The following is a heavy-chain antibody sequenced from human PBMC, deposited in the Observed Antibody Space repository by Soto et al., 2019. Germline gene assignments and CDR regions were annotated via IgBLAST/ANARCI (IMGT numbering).Heavy chain of an antibody. CDR3: ARLVYDTRLNYMYFDF. Sequence: SETLSLTCAVSGVSISSGNWWTWVRQSPQRGLEYIGEIFHDGTANYYPSFESRVAISVDTSKNQFTLKLTSVTAADPANYFCARLVYDTRLNYMYFDFWGQGTLVTVSS. J-gene: IGHJ4*02. CDR1: GVSISSGNW. CDR2: IFHDGTA. V-gene: IGHV4-4*02. D-gene: IGHD3-10*01.